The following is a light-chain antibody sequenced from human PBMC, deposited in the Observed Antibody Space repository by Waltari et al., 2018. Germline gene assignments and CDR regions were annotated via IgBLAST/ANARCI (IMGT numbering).Light chain of an antibody. CDR2: DAS. V-gene: IGKV3-20*01. CDR3: QKYVSLPAT. Sequence: IVLKQSPVTLSLSPGERATLSCRASQSVSRFLAWYQQKPGQAPSLLIYDASTRATGIPDRFSGSGSGTDFSLTISRLEPEDFAVYYCQKYVSLPATFGQGTKVEIK. J-gene: IGKJ1*01. CDR1: QSVSRF.